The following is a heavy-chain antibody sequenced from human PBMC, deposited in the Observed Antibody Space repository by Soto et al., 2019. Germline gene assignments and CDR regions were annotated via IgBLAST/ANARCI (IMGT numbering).Heavy chain of an antibody. CDR1: GGSVSSGSYY. J-gene: IGHJ4*02. CDR2: IFHSGTT. Sequence: QVQLQESGPGLLRPSETLSLTCTVSGGSVSSGSYYWAWIRLAPGSRLEWIGNIFHSGTTNYNPSLKNRVTISIDTPTNQFSLELSSLTAADTAFYFCARTHLTGHIDSWGQGIPVTVSS. CDR3: ARTHLTGHIDS. V-gene: IGHV4-61*01. D-gene: IGHD7-27*01.